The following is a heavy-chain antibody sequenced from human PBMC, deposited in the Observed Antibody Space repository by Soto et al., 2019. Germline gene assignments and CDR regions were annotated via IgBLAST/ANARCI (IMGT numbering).Heavy chain of an antibody. V-gene: IGHV4-30-2*01. D-gene: IGHD4-17*01. Sequence: SETLSLTCAVSGGSISSGCYSWSWIRQPPGKGLEWIGYIYHSGSTYYNPSLKSRVTISVDRSKNQFSLKLSSVTAADTAVYYCASAKTTVTTRWFDPWGQGTLVTVS. CDR2: IYHSGST. CDR1: GGSISSGCYS. J-gene: IGHJ5*02. CDR3: ASAKTTVTTRWFDP.